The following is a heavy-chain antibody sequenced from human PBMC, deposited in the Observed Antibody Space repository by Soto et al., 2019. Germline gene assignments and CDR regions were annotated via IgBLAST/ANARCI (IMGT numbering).Heavy chain of an antibody. CDR3: ARIIPSGGINGFDP. V-gene: IGHV4-59*12. D-gene: IGHD2-15*01. J-gene: IGHJ5*02. CDR1: GGSISSYY. CDR2: IYYSGST. Sequence: SETLSLTCTVSGGSISSYYWSWIRQPPGKGLEWIGYIYYSGSTNYNPSLKSRVTISVDTSKNQFSLKLSSVTAADTAVYYCARIIPSGGINGFDPWGQGTLVTVSS.